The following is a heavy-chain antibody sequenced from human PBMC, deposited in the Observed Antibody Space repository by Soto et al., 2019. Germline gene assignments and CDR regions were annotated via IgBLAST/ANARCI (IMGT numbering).Heavy chain of an antibody. D-gene: IGHD6-19*01. CDR3: AKGGRQWLVTSVFDY. J-gene: IGHJ4*02. Sequence: VQLVESGGGVVQPGRSLRLSCAASGFTFSDYAMHWVRQAPGKGLEWVAVVSHDGRNTHYADSVKGRFTISRDSSKNTVSLERSSLRAEDTPVYSCAKGGRQWLVTSVFDYWGQGALVTVSS. V-gene: IGHV3-30*18. CDR2: VSHDGRNT. CDR1: GFTFSDYA.